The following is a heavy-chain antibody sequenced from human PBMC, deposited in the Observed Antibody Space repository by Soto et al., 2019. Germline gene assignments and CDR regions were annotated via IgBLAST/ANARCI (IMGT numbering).Heavy chain of an antibody. J-gene: IGHJ3*02. CDR2: IYHSGSA. CDR1: GGPVNTAGYS. V-gene: IGHV4-30-2*01. D-gene: IGHD3-22*01. CDR3: ARVPIYYDSSGYYHYGTFDI. Sequence: LSLTCAVSGGPVNTAGYSLSLIRQPPGKGLEWIGYIYHSGSAYYNPSLKSRVTISLDRSNNHFSLKLISVTAADTAVYYCARVPIYYDSSGYYHYGTFDIWGQGTMVTVSS.